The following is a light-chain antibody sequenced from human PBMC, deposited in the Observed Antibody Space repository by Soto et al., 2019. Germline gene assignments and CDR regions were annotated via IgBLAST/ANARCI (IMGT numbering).Light chain of an antibody. Sequence: QSVLTQPASVSGSPGQSITISCTGTSSDVGAYNYVSWYQQHPGKAPKPLIYDVSNRPSGVSNRFSGSKSGNTASLTISGLQAEDESDYYCSSYTSSSTLVFGTGTKVTVL. V-gene: IGLV2-14*01. CDR1: SSDVGAYNY. CDR2: DVS. J-gene: IGLJ1*01. CDR3: SSYTSSSTLV.